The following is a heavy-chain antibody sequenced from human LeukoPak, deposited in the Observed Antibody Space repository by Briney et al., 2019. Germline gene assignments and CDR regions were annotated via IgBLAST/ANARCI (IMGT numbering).Heavy chain of an antibody. CDR1: GGSISSYY. CDR3: AREGGDPRWLDP. J-gene: IGHJ5*02. D-gene: IGHD6-25*01. V-gene: IGHV4-4*07. CDR2: INTSGST. Sequence: SETLSLTCTVSGGSISSYYWTWIRQSAGKGLEWIGRINTSGSTNYNPSLRSRVTMSVNTSKNQFSLNLPSVTAADTAVYSCAREGGDPRWLDPWGQGTLVTVSS.